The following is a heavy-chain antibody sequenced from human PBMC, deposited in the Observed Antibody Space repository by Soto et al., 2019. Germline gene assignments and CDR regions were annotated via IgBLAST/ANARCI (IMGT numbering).Heavy chain of an antibody. D-gene: IGHD3-16*02. CDR3: ARTYDYVWGSYRYNFDY. J-gene: IGHJ4*02. CDR2: IYYSGST. Sequence: QLQLQESGPGLVKPSETLSLTCTVSGGSISSSSYYWGWIRQPPGKGLEWIGSIYYSGSTYYNPSLKGRVTISVDTSKNQFSLKLSSVTAADTAVYYCARTYDYVWGSYRYNFDYWGQGTLVTVSS. V-gene: IGHV4-39*01. CDR1: GGSISSSSYY.